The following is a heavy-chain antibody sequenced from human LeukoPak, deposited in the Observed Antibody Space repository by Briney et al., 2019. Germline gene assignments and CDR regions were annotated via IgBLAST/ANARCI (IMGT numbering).Heavy chain of an antibody. CDR3: AGDLTDSSGYSFDY. Sequence: SETLSLTCTVSGGSISSGDYYWSWIRQPPGKGLEWIGYIYYSGSTYYNPSLKSRVTISVDTSKNQLSLKLSSVTAADTAVYYCAGDLTDSSGYSFDYWGQGTLVTVSS. CDR1: GGSISSGDYY. CDR2: IYYSGST. J-gene: IGHJ4*02. V-gene: IGHV4-30-4*01. D-gene: IGHD3-22*01.